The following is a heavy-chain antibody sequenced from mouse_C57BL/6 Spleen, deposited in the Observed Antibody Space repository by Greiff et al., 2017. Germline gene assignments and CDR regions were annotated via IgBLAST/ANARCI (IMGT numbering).Heavy chain of an antibody. Sequence: VKLMESGAELVKPGASVKISCKASGYAFSSYWMNWVKQRPGKGLEWIGQIYPGDGDTNYNGKFKGKATLTADKSSSTAYMQLSSLTSEDSAVYFCARGYYSNSGYAMDYWGQGTSVTVSS. CDR2: IYPGDGDT. V-gene: IGHV1-80*01. D-gene: IGHD2-5*01. J-gene: IGHJ4*01. CDR1: GYAFSSYW. CDR3: ARGYYSNSGYAMDY.